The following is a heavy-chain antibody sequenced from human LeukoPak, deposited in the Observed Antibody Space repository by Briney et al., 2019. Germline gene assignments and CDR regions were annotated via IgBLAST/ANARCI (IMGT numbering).Heavy chain of an antibody. CDR3: ARRRQENYYDSSGPIYYYGMDV. CDR1: GGSISSYY. CDR2: IYYSGST. V-gene: IGHV4-59*08. D-gene: IGHD3-22*01. Sequence: SETLSLTCTVSGGSISSYYWSWIRQPPGKGLEWIGYIYYSGSTNYNPSLKSRVTISVDTSKNQFSLKLSSVTAADTAVYYCARRRQENYYDSSGPIYYYGMDVWGQGTTVTVSS. J-gene: IGHJ6*02.